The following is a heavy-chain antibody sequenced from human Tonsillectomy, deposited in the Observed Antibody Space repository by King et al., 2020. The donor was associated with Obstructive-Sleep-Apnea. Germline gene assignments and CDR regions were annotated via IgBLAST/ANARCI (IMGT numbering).Heavy chain of an antibody. CDR3: ARDEDYFGPGSYRGEVDGMDV. D-gene: IGHD3-10*01. J-gene: IGHJ6*02. CDR1: GFTLSSYS. CDR2: ISTADTV. V-gene: IGHV3-48*01. Sequence: VQLVESGGGLVQPGGPLRISCAASGFTLSSYSMHWVRQAPGKGLEWVSYISTADTVYYADSVEGRFTISRDNVKNSLFLQMSSLRAEDTAVYYCARDEDYFGPGSYRGEVDGMDVWGQGTTVIVSS.